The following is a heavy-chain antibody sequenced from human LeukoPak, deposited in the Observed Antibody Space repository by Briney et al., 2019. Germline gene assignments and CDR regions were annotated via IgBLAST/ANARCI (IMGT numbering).Heavy chain of an antibody. Sequence: GASVKVSCKASGYTFTSYYMHWVRQAPGQGLEWMGIINPSGGSTSYAQKFQGRVTMTRDMSTSTVYMELRSLRSDDTAVYYCARDRRDDYVWGSYLNDAFDIWGQGTMVTVSS. V-gene: IGHV1-46*01. J-gene: IGHJ3*02. CDR3: ARDRRDDYVWGSYLNDAFDI. CDR1: GYTFTSYY. CDR2: INPSGGST. D-gene: IGHD3-16*02.